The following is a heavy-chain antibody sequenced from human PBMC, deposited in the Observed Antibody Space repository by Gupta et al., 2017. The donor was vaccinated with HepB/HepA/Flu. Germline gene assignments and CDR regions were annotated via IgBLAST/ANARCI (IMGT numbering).Heavy chain of an antibody. CDR1: GESFSGHH. CDR2: INHSGST. CDR3: ARGAVIGATSSYMDV. D-gene: IGHD2-15*01. V-gene: IGHV4-34*01. J-gene: IGHJ6*03. Sequence: QVQLQQWGAGLLKPSETLSLTCAVYGESFSGHHWSWIRQPPGKGLEWIGEINHSGSTKYNPSLKSRVTISVDTSKNQFSLKLSSVSAADTAVYYCARGAVIGATSSYMDVWGKGTTVTVSS.